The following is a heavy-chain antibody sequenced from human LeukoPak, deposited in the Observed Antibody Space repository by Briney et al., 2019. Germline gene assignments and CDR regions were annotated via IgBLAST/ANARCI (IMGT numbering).Heavy chain of an antibody. Sequence: SETLSLTCTVSGGPISSGSYYWSWIRQPAGKGLEWIGRIYTSGSTNYNPSLKSRVTISVDTSKNQFSLKLSSVTAADTAVYYCARDRIYCSSTSCHPLLDYWGQGTLVTVSS. CDR3: ARDRIYCSSTSCHPLLDY. CDR1: GGPISSGSYY. CDR2: IYTSGST. D-gene: IGHD2-2*01. V-gene: IGHV4-61*02. J-gene: IGHJ4*02.